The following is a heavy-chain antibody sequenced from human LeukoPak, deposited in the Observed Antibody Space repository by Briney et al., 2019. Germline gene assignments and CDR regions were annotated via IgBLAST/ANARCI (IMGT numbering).Heavy chain of an antibody. CDR3: AKESGNDVDLEY. CDR1: GFTFSTYW. Sequence: GGSLRLSCAGPGFTFSTYWMHWVRQAPGGGLVWVSGINTDGSTTSYADSVKGRFTISRDNAKNTVYLQMSSLRAEDTAVYYCAKESGNDVDLEYWGQGALVTVSS. J-gene: IGHJ4*02. V-gene: IGHV3-74*01. CDR2: INTDGSTT. D-gene: IGHD5-12*01.